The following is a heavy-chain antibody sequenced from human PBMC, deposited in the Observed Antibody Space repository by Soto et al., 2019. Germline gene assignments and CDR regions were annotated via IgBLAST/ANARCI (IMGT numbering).Heavy chain of an antibody. J-gene: IGHJ4*02. CDR3: AKRGSSWYPEYYFDY. Sequence: GGSLRLSCAASGFTFSSYAMSWVRQALGKGLEWVSAISGSGGSTYYADSVKGRFTISRDNSKNTLYLQMNSLRAEDTAVYYCAKRGSSWYPEYYFDYWGQGTLVTVSS. D-gene: IGHD6-13*01. CDR2: ISGSGGST. V-gene: IGHV3-23*01. CDR1: GFTFSSYA.